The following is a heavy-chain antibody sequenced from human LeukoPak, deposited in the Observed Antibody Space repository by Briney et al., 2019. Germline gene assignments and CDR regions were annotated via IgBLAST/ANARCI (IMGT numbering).Heavy chain of an antibody. V-gene: IGHV3-33*01. J-gene: IGHJ3*02. Sequence: GGSLRLSCTASGFTFRSYGMHWVRQAPGKGLEWVAVIWYDGSNKYYADSVKGRFTISRGNSKNTLYVQMNSLRAEDTAVYYCARVVTYHNDSIDYFDGFDIWGQGTLVTVSS. CDR1: GFTFRSYG. D-gene: IGHD3-22*01. CDR2: IWYDGSNK. CDR3: ARVVTYHNDSIDYFDGFDI.